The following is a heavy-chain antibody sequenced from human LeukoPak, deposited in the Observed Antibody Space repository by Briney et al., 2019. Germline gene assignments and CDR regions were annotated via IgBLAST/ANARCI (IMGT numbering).Heavy chain of an antibody. V-gene: IGHV4-39*01. CDR2: IYYSGTT. CDR3: ARRPDLLYFDY. CDR1: GGSISSSSYY. J-gene: IGHJ4*02. Sequence: SEPLSLTCTVSGGSISSSSYYWGWIRQPPGKGLEWIGSIYYSGTTYYNPSLKSRVTISVDTSKNQFSLKLSSVTAADTAVYYCARRPDLLYFDYWGQGTLVTVSS.